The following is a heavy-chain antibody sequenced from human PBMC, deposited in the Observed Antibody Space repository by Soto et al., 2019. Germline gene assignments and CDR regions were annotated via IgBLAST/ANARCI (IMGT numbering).Heavy chain of an antibody. CDR1: GYILSSYN. J-gene: IGHJ4*02. D-gene: IGHD2-21*02. Sequence: QVQLVQSGAEVKEPGASVKVSCKASGYILSSYNMHWVRQAPGQGLEWMGIINPSGGRTSYAQKLQDKVTMNRDTSKSTVYMELSSLRSEDTAVYYCARTYCGDYCPRRYFDYWGQGTLVTVSS. CDR2: INPSGGRT. V-gene: IGHV1-46*01. CDR3: ARTYCGDYCPRRYFDY.